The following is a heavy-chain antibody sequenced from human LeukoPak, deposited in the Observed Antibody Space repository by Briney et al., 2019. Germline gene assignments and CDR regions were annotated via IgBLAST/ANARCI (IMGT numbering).Heavy chain of an antibody. CDR3: ARDDNYGIFVNVDY. CDR1: GYSISSGYY. Sequence: SETLSLTCTVSGYSISSGYYWGWIRQPPGKGLEWIGSIYHSGSTYYNPSLKSRVTISVDTSKNQFSLKLSSVTAADTAVYYCARDDNYGIFVNVDYWGQGTLVTVSS. V-gene: IGHV4-38-2*02. J-gene: IGHJ4*02. D-gene: IGHD4-11*01. CDR2: IYHSGST.